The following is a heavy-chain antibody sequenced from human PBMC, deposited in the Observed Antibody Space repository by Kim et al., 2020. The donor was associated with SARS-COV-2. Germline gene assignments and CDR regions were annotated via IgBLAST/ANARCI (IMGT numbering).Heavy chain of an antibody. CDR2: INPSGGST. J-gene: IGHJ4*02. D-gene: IGHD4-17*01. V-gene: IGHV1-46*03. CDR1: GYTFTSYY. Sequence: ASVKVSCKASGYTFTSYYMHWVRQAPGQGLEWMGIINPSGGSTHYAQKFQGRVTKTRDTYTSTVYMELSSLRSEDTAVYYCARDPNYGDYVFDYWGQGTLVTVSS. CDR3: ARDPNYGDYVFDY.